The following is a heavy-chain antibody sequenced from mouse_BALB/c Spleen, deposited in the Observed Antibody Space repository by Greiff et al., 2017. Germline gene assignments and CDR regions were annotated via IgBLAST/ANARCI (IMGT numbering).Heavy chain of an antibody. Sequence: QVQLKQSGPGLVAPSQSLSITCTVSGFSLTSYGVHWVRQPPGKGLEWLGVIWAGGSTNYNSALMSRLSISKDNSKSQVFLKMNSLQTDDTARYYCARADYDGGDYYAMDYWGQGTSVTVSS. CDR1: GFSLTSYG. V-gene: IGHV2-9*02. CDR3: ARADYDGGDYYAMDY. CDR2: IWAGGST. J-gene: IGHJ4*01. D-gene: IGHD2-4*01.